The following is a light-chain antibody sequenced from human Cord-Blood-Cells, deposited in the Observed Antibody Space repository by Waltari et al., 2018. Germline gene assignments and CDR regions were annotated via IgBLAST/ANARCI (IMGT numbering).Light chain of an antibody. CDR2: AAS. Sequence: DIQLTQSPSSLSASVGDRVTITCRSSQSISSYLNWYQQKPGKAPKLLIYAASSLQSGVPSRFSGSGCGTDSPLTISCLQPEDLATYNWQQSYGTPYTFGQWTKREIK. CDR3: QQSYGTPYT. V-gene: IGKV1-39*01. CDR1: QSISSY. J-gene: IGKJ2*01.